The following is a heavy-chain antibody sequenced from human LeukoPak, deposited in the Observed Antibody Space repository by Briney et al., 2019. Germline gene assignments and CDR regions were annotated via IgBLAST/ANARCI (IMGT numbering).Heavy chain of an antibody. CDR1: GYTFTSYG. D-gene: IGHD1-26*01. CDR3: ARDQGEWDLGPLDY. CDR2: IGANNGNT. J-gene: IGHJ4*02. Sequence: ASVKVSCKASGYTFTSYGISWVRQAPGQGLEWMGWIGANNGNTDYAQNLQGRVTMTTDTSTSTAYMELRSLRFDDTAMYYCARDQGEWDLGPLDYWGQGTLVTVSS. V-gene: IGHV1-18*01.